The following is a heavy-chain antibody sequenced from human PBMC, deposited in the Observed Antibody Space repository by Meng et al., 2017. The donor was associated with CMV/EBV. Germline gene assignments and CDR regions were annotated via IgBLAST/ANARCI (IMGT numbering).Heavy chain of an antibody. CDR3: AREMATRGGNYYYGMDV. J-gene: IGHJ6*02. CDR2: IIPIFGTA. D-gene: IGHD5-24*01. CDR1: GGTFSSYA. Sequence: SVKVSCKASGGTFSSYAISWVRQAPGQGLEWMGGIIPIFGTANYVQKFQGRVTITTDESTSTAYMELSSLRSEDTAVYYCAREMATRGGNYYYGMDVWGQGTTVTVSS. V-gene: IGHV1-69*05.